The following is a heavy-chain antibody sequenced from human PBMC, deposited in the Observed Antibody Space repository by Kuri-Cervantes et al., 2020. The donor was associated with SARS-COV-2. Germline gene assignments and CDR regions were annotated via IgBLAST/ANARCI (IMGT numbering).Heavy chain of an antibody. CDR3: ARSGSGSYYGHFDY. Sequence: GGSLRLSCAASGFTFSSYAMHWVRKAPGKGLEWVAVISYDGSNKYYADAVKGRFTIPRDNSKNTLYVQLNSLRAEDTAVYYCARSGSGSYYGHFDYWAQGPLAPFP. CDR2: ISYDGSNK. V-gene: IGHV3-30*04. CDR1: GFTFSSYA. J-gene: IGHJ4*03. D-gene: IGHD1-26*01.